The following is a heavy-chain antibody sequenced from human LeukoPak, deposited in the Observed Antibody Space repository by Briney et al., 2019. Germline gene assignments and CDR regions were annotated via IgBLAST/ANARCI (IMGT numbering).Heavy chain of an antibody. J-gene: IGHJ4*02. D-gene: IGHD6-19*01. V-gene: IGHV4-59*12. Sequence: SETLSLTCTDSGGSISSYYWSWIRQPPGKGLEWIGYIYYSGSTNYNPSLKSRVTISVDTSKNQFSLKLSSVTAADTAVYYCARERYSSGWYPTIDYWGQGTLVTVSS. CDR3: ARERYSSGWYPTIDY. CDR2: IYYSGST. CDR1: GGSISSYY.